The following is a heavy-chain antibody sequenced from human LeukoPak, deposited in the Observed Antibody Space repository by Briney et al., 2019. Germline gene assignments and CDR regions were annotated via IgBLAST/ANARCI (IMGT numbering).Heavy chain of an antibody. J-gene: IGHJ4*02. CDR2: VNPDGSSI. D-gene: IGHD6-6*01. CDR1: GFTFTSHW. CDR3: ASAIAAPDQDPPFDY. Sequence: PGGSLRLSCAASGFTFTSHWMHWVRQAPGRGLVWVSRVNPDGSSITYADSVKGRFTISRDNAKNSLFLHMNSLRGEDTAVYFCASAIAAPDQDPPFDYWGQGTLVTVSS. V-gene: IGHV3-74*01.